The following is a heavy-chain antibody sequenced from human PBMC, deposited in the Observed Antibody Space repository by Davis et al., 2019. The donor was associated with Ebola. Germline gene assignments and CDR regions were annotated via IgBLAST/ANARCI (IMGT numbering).Heavy chain of an antibody. CDR2: IYYSGST. Sequence: SETLSLTCTVSGGSVSSGSYYWSWIRQPPGKGLEWIGYIYYSGSTNYNPSLKSRVTISVDTSKNQFSLKLSSVTAADTAVYYCAREGRHYYYYYGMDVWGQGTTVTVSS. V-gene: IGHV4-61*01. CDR3: AREGRHYYYYYGMDV. J-gene: IGHJ6*02. CDR1: GGSVSSGSYY.